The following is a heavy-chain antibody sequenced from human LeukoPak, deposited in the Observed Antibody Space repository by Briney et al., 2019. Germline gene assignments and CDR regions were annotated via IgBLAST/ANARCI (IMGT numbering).Heavy chain of an antibody. D-gene: IGHD1-26*01. CDR3: AKGRGSYNRAENWFDP. CDR2: ISGSGGST. CDR1: GFTFSSYA. V-gene: IGHV3-23*01. Sequence: GGSLRLSCAASGFTFSSYAMSWVRQAPGKGLEWVSAISGSGGSTYYADSVKGRFTISRDDSKNTLYLQMNSLRAEDTAVYYCAKGRGSYNRAENWFDPWGQGTLVTVSS. J-gene: IGHJ5*02.